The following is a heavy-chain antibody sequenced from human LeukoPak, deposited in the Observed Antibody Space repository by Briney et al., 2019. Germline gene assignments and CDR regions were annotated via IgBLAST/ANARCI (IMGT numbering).Heavy chain of an antibody. J-gene: IGHJ4*02. CDR3: VREGTSGNGDGYNSYDY. CDR1: GFTFSHFG. Sequence: GGSLRLSCAATGFTFSHFGMHWVRQAPGKGLEWVAVIWYNGRNQYYRDSVKGRFTISRDNFKNTMHLQMNSLRVEDTAMYYCVREGTSGNGDGYNSYDYWGQGTLVTVSS. D-gene: IGHD5-24*01. CDR2: IWYNGRNQ. V-gene: IGHV3-33*01.